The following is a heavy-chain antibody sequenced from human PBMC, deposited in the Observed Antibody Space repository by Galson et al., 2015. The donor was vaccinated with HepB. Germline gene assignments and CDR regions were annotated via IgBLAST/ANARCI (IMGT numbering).Heavy chain of an antibody. D-gene: IGHD2-2*01. V-gene: IGHV6-1*01. CDR2: TYYRSKWYN. CDR1: GDSVSSNSAA. Sequence: CAISGDSVSSNSAAWNWIRQSPSRGLEWLGRTYYRSKWYNDYAVSVKSRITINPDTSKNQFSLQLNSVTPEDTAVYYCARVVYCSSTSCGNAFDIWGQGTMVTVS. J-gene: IGHJ3*02. CDR3: ARVVYCSSTSCGNAFDI.